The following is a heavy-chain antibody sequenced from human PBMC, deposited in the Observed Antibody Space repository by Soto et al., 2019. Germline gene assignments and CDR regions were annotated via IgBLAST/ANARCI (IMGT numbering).Heavy chain of an antibody. V-gene: IGHV3-33*01. Sequence: VQLVESGGGVVQPGRSLRLSCAASGFVYSTYAMHWVRLSPGKGLEWVALIWNDGTKEYYVDSVKGRLTISRDNSQNTLNLQMDSLRAKDTAVYFCVRGIPSQYSSNWLYWYFHLCCRGTQVTVSS. D-gene: IGHD6-13*01. CDR1: GFVYSTYA. CDR2: IWNDGTKE. CDR3: VRGIPSQYSSNWLYWYFHL. J-gene: IGHJ2*01.